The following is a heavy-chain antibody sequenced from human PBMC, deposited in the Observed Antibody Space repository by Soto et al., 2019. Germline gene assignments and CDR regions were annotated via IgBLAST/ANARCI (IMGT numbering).Heavy chain of an antibody. CDR3: VRGLASGDY. Sequence: QVQLVQSGAEVKEPGASVKISCKASGYTFTSFYIHWVRKAPGQGLEWMGIVNPNGGSTNDAHNFTGVITISRDTATSTVYMDLSSLRSEDTVVYYCVRGLASGDYWGQGTLVTVSS. V-gene: IGHV1-46*03. D-gene: IGHD6-6*01. CDR1: GYTFTSFY. CDR2: VNPNGGST. J-gene: IGHJ4*02.